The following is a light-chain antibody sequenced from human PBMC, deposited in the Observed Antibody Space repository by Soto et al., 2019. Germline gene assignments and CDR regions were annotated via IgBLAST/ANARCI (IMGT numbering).Light chain of an antibody. CDR2: GAS. Sequence: EIVLTQSPGTLSLSPGEGATLSCRSSQDIGTDYLAWYQQKPGQAPTLLIFGASRRASGVPDRFSGSGSGTDFTLTVSRLGPEDFGVYHWQQFVNSPYMYTFGQGTKLEI. V-gene: IGKV3-20*01. CDR3: QQFVNSPYMYT. J-gene: IGKJ2*01. CDR1: QDIGTDY.